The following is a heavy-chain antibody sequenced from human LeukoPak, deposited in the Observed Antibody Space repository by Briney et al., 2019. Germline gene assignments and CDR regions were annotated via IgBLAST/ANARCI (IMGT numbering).Heavy chain of an antibody. V-gene: IGHV4-30-4*01. CDR3: AGEWAAGNFDY. J-gene: IGHJ4*02. CDR1: GGSISSGDYY. CDR2: IYYSGST. Sequence: SETLSLTCTVSGGSISSGDYYWSWIRQPPGKGLEWIGYIYYSGSTYYNPSLKSRVTISVDTSKNQFSLKLSSVTAADTAVYYCAGEWAAGNFDYWGQGTLVTVSS. D-gene: IGHD6-13*01.